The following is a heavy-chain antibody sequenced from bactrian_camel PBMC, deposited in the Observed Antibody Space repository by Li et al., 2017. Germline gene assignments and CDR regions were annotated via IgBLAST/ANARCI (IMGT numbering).Heavy chain of an antibody. J-gene: IGHJ4*01. V-gene: IGHV3S7*01. D-gene: IGHD4*01. CDR1: GFTFSTYA. Sequence: HVQLVESGGGLVQPGGSLRLSCAASGFTFSTYAMSWVRQAPGKGLEWVSSIYSDGSDKVYANSVKGRFTISRDNTKNTMYLQMNSLKSEDTALYYCATFSSTETQYSDSDHWGQGTQVTVS. CDR3: ATFSSTETQYSDSDH. CDR2: IYSDGSDK.